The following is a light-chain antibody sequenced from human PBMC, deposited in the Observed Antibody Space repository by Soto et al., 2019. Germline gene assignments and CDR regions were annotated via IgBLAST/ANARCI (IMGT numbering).Light chain of an antibody. V-gene: IGKV1-33*01. CDR3: QHYSTVWA. CDR2: DAS. Sequence: DIQMTQSPSSLSASVGDRVTITCQASQNINNYLNWYQQKPGRAPKLLIYDASNLEAGVPSRFRGSGSGTEFTLTISSLQPDDFATYYCQHYSTVWAFGQGTKVEI. J-gene: IGKJ1*01. CDR1: QNINNY.